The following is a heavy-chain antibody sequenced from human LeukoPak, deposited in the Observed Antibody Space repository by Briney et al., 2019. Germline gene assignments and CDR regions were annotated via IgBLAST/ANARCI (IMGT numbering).Heavy chain of an antibody. D-gene: IGHD3-22*01. CDR1: GYTFTSYG. V-gene: IGHV1-69*13. CDR3: ARDRYYYDSSGPRPGYFDY. Sequence: SVKVSCKASGYTFTSYGISWVRQAPGQGLEWMGGIIPIFGTANYAQKFQGRVTITADESTSTAYMELSSLRSEDTAVYYCARDRYYYDSSGPRPGYFDYWGQGTLVTVSS. CDR2: IIPIFGTA. J-gene: IGHJ4*02.